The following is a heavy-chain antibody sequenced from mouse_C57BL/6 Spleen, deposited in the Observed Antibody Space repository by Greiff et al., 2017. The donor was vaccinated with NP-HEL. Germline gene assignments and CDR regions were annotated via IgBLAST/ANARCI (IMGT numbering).Heavy chain of an antibody. CDR3: ARLDQAYYLHFDV. V-gene: IGHV1-54*01. D-gene: IGHD2-10*01. Sequence: QVQLQQSGAELVRPGTSVKVSCKASGYAFTNYLIEWVKQRPGQGLEWIGVINPGSGGTNYNEKFKGKATLTADKSSSTAYMQLSSLTSEDSAVYFCARLDQAYYLHFDVWGTGTTVTVSS. J-gene: IGHJ1*03. CDR2: INPGSGGT. CDR1: GYAFTNYL.